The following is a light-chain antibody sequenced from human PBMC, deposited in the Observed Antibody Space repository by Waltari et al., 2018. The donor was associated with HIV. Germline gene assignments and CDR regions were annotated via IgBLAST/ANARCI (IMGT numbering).Light chain of an antibody. Sequence: DIQLTQSSSTLSASVGDRLSITCRASQSINNWLAWYQQKPGKAPKLLIYKASTLESGVPSRISGGGSGTEFTLTITSLQPEDFATYYCQQYNTYSRTFGQGTKVEAK. J-gene: IGKJ1*01. CDR2: KAS. CDR3: QQYNTYSRT. CDR1: QSINNW. V-gene: IGKV1-5*03.